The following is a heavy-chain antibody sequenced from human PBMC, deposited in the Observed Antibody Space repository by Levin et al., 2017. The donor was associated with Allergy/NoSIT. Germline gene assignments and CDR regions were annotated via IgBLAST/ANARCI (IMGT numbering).Heavy chain of an antibody. CDR1: GFTFSSYA. CDR2: ITSGGGST. CDR3: AKQTGDSTTSIDY. Sequence: GGSLRLSCVASGFTFSSYAMSWVRQAPGRGLEWVSTITSGGGSTYYADSVKGRFTVSRDNSKNTLYLQMNSLRGEDTAIYYCAKQTGDSTTSIDYWGQGTLVTVSS. V-gene: IGHV3-23*01. D-gene: IGHD6-13*01. J-gene: IGHJ4*02.